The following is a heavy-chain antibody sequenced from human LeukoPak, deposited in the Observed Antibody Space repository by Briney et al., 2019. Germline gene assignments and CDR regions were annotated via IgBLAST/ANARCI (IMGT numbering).Heavy chain of an antibody. V-gene: IGHV1-69*05. CDR3: ARSGAAAGPYFDY. J-gene: IGHJ4*02. CDR1: GGTFSSYA. CDR2: IIPIFGTA. Sequence: SVKVSCKASGGTFSSYAISWVRQAPGQGLEWMGRIIPIFGTANYAQKFQGRVTITTDESTSTAYMELSSLRSEDTAVYYRARSGAAAGPYFDYWGQETLVTVSS. D-gene: IGHD6-13*01.